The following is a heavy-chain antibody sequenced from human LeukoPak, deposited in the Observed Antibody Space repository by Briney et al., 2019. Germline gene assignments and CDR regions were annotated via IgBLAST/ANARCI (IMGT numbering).Heavy chain of an antibody. Sequence: GGSLRLSCSASGFTFSRYAMHWVRQAPGKGLEYVSAISSNGGSTYYADSVKDRFTISRDNSKNTVYLQMNSLRAEDTAVYYCARRGNDYESSGYYFEYWGQGRLVTVSS. V-gene: IGHV3-64*04. CDR3: ARRGNDYESSGYYFEY. J-gene: IGHJ4*02. D-gene: IGHD3-22*01. CDR1: GFTFSRYA. CDR2: ISSNGGST.